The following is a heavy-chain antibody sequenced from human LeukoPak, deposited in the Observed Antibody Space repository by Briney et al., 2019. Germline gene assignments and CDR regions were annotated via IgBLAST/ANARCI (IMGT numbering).Heavy chain of an antibody. D-gene: IGHD3-22*01. Sequence: PGGSLRLSCAASGLTFSSYSMNWVRQAPGKGLEWVSSISSSSSYICYADSVKGRFTISRDNAKNSLYLQMNSLRAEDTAVYYCARALSQYYYDSSGYLDYWGQGTLVTVSS. CDR2: ISSSSSYI. CDR3: ARALSQYYYDSSGYLDY. V-gene: IGHV3-21*01. CDR1: GLTFSSYS. J-gene: IGHJ4*02.